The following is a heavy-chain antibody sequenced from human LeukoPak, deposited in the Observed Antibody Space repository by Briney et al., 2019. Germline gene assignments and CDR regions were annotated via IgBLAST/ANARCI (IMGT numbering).Heavy chain of an antibody. CDR3: ARLAVAGMDHYDY. J-gene: IGHJ4*02. Sequence: SETLSLTCTVSGGSISSSSYYWGWIRQPPGKGLEWIGSIYYSGSTYYNPSLKSRVTISVDTSKNQFSLKLSSVTAADTAVYYCARLAVAGMDHYDYWGQGTLVTVSS. D-gene: IGHD6-19*01. CDR2: IYYSGST. V-gene: IGHV4-39*01. CDR1: GGSISSSSYY.